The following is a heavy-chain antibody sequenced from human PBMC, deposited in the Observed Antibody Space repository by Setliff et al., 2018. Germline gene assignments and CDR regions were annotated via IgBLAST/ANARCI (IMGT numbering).Heavy chain of an antibody. CDR3: APGFFYGSQRSA. CDR1: GYTFTNYF. J-gene: IGHJ5*02. Sequence: ASVKVSCKVSGYTFTNYFIHWVRQAPGKGLEWMGFVDPDDGETVYAEEFQGRVAMTADTSTDTAYLRLSGLRPEDTAVYYRAPGFFYGSQRSAWGQGTLVTVSS. CDR2: VDPDDGET. V-gene: IGHV1-69-2*01. D-gene: IGHD3-10*01.